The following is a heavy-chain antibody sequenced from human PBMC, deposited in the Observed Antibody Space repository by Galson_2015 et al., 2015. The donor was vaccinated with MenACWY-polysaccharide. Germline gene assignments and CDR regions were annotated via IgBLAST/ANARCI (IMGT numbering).Heavy chain of an antibody. CDR3: ARGRGDYVFDAFDI. CDR2: MNPNSGNT. D-gene: IGHD3-16*01. J-gene: IGHJ3*02. Sequence: QSGAEVKKPGESLKISCKASGYTFTSYDINWVRQATGQGLEWMGWMNPNSGNTGYAQKFQGRVTMTRNTSISTAYMELSSLRSEDTAVYYCARGRGDYVFDAFDIWGQGTMVTVSS. CDR1: GYTFTSYD. V-gene: IGHV1-8*01.